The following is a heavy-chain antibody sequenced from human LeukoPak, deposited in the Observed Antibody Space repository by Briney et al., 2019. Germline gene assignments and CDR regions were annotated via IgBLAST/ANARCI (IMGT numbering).Heavy chain of an antibody. J-gene: IGHJ5*02. V-gene: IGHV1-46*02. CDR1: GYTFNSYY. D-gene: IGHD4-17*01. CDR3: ARGGRDYGDPRFDP. CDR2: INPSGGRT. Sequence: ASVKVSCKASGYTFNSYYMHWVRQAPGQGLKWMGIINPSGGRTSYAQKFQGRVTMTRDTSTRTIYIELYSLRSDDTAVYYCARGGRDYGDPRFDPWGQGTLVTVSS.